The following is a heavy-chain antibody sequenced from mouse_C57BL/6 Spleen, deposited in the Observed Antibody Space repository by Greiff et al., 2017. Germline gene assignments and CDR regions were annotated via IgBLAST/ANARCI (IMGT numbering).Heavy chain of an antibody. V-gene: IGHV1-80*01. CDR3: ARAITTVVATPFDY. J-gene: IGHJ2*01. Sequence: QVQLKQSGAELVKPGASVKISCKASGYAFSSYWMNWVKQRPGKGLEWIGQIYPGDGDTNYNGKFKGKATLTADKSSSTAYMQLSSLTSEDSAVYFCARAITTVVATPFDYWGQGTTLTVSS. CDR2: IYPGDGDT. CDR1: GYAFSSYW. D-gene: IGHD1-1*01.